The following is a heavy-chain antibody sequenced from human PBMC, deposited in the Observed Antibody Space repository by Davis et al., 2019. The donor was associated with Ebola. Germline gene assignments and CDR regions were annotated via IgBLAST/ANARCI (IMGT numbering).Heavy chain of an antibody. V-gene: IGHV5-51*01. CDR3: ARDLYLGSWNYYGMDV. CDR2: IFPGDSDT. CDR1: GYSFTSYW. J-gene: IGHJ6*02. Sequence: GESLKISCKGSGYSFTSYWIAWVRQMPGKGLEWMGIIFPGDSDTRYSPSFQGQISISADRSISTAYLQWSSLKASDTAMYYCARDLYLGSWNYYGMDVWGQGTTVTVSS. D-gene: IGHD2-2*02.